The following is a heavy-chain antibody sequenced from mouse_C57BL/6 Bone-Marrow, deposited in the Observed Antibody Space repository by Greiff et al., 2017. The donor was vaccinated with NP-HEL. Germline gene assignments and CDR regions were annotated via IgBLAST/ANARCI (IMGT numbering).Heavy chain of an antibody. D-gene: IGHD1-1*01. J-gene: IGHJ4*01. Sequence: VQLQQSGPELVKPGASVKIPCKASGCTFTDYNMDWVKQSHGKSLEWIGDINPNNGGTIYNQKFKGKATLTVDKSSSTAYMELRSLTSEDTAVYYCARGLLRDYAMDYWGQGTSVTVSS. CDR2: INPNNGGT. CDR1: GCTFTDYN. CDR3: ARGLLRDYAMDY. V-gene: IGHV1-18*01.